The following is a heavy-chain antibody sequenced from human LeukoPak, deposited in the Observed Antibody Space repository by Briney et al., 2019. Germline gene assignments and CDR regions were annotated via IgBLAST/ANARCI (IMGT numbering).Heavy chain of an antibody. D-gene: IGHD5-12*01. J-gene: IGHJ5*02. CDR1: GGSISSSSYY. Sequence: SETLSLTCTVSGGSISSSSYYWGWIRQPPGRGLEWLGSIYYSGSTYYNPSLKSRVTISVDTSKNQFSLKLSSVTAADTAVYYCARDGKVATIERWFDPWGQGTLVTVSS. V-gene: IGHV4-39*07. CDR3: ARDGKVATIERWFDP. CDR2: IYYSGST.